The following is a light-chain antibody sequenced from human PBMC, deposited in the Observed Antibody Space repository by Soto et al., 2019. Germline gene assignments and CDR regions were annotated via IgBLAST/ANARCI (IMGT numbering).Light chain of an antibody. V-gene: IGKV1-5*01. CDR1: ESLIGW. CDR3: QQFNNWPPWT. Sequence: DIQLTQSPSTLSASVGDTVTISCRASESLIGWLAWYQQRPGSAPKLLIYDASSLEGGVPSRFTGDGSGTEFTLTISGLQSDDFAVYYCQQFNNWPPWTFGQGTKVDIK. J-gene: IGKJ1*01. CDR2: DAS.